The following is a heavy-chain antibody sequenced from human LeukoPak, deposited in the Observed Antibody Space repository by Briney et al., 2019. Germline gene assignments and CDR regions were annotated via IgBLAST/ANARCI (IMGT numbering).Heavy chain of an antibody. Sequence: GGSLRLSCAASGLTVSRNYMNWVRQAPGMGLEWVAVIYSGGSTYYADSVKDRFTISRDNSKNTLYLQMNSLRVEDTAVYYCARDLGQYYDTSDNWFDPWGQGTLVTVSS. CDR3: ARDLGQYYDTSDNWFDP. J-gene: IGHJ5*02. D-gene: IGHD3-22*01. CDR1: GLTVSRNY. CDR2: IYSGGST. V-gene: IGHV3-66*01.